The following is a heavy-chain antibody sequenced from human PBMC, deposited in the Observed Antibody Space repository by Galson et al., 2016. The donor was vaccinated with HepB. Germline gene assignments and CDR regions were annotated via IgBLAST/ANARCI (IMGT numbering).Heavy chain of an antibody. V-gene: IGHV3-74*01. CDR2: VNRDGSTI. CDR3: TRGNTQTFGS. J-gene: IGHJ4*02. CDR1: GFTFSSYW. D-gene: IGHD3-3*01. Sequence: SLSLSCAASGFTFSSYWMHWVRQAPGKGLVWVSRVNRDGSTITYADSVKGRFTIPGDNAKHTLYLQINSLRAEHTAVYYCTRGNTQTFGSWGQGTLVTVSS.